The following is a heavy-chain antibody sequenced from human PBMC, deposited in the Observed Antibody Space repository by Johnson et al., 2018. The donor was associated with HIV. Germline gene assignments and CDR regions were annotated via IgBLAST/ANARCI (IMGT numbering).Heavy chain of an antibody. D-gene: IGHD3-22*01. CDR3: AKGHSSGYPKDAFDI. J-gene: IGHJ3*02. Sequence: QVQLVESGGGVVQPGGSLRLSCAASGFTFSTSGMHWVRQAPGKGLEWAALIRYDGSDKYSVDSVTGRFTISRDNSKNTLYLQLNRLRTEDTAMFYCAKGHSSGYPKDAFDIWGQGTIVTVSS. CDR2: IRYDGSDK. V-gene: IGHV3-30*02. CDR1: GFTFSTSG.